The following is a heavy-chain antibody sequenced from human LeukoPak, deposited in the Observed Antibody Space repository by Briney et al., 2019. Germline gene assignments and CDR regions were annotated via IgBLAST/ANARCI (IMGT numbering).Heavy chain of an antibody. D-gene: IGHD6-13*01. CDR1: GGSISSYY. V-gene: IGHV4-59*01. Sequence: SETLSLICTVSGGSISSYYWSWIRQPPGKGLEWIGYIYYSGSTNYNPSLKSRVTISVDTSKNQFSLKLSSVTAADAAVYYCARLAAAGFSFDYWGQGTLVTVSS. CDR2: IYYSGST. J-gene: IGHJ4*02. CDR3: ARLAAAGFSFDY.